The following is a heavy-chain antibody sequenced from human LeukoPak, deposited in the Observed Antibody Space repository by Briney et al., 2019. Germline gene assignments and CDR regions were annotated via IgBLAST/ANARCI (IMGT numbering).Heavy chain of an antibody. Sequence: ASVKVSCKASGYTFTGYYMHWVRQAPGQGLEWVGWINPNSGGTNYAQKFQGRVTMTRDTSISTAYMELSRLRSDDTAVYYCARDSRRAVAGSGGYWGQGTLVTVSS. CDR1: GYTFTGYY. V-gene: IGHV1-2*02. CDR3: ARDSRRAVAGSGGY. CDR2: INPNSGGT. D-gene: IGHD6-19*01. J-gene: IGHJ4*02.